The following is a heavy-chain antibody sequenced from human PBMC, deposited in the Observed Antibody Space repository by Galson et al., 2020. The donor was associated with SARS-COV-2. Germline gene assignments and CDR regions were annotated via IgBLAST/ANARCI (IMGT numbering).Heavy chain of an antibody. CDR1: GFAFSSYG. CDR3: AKDRPSYYVRNDYYDAVG. Sequence: TGGSLRLSCAASGFAFSSYGFHWVRQAPGKGLEWVAVISIDGSNKHYVDSVKGRFTISRDNSKNTVYLQMSSLRAEDTAVYYCAKDRPSYYVRNDYYDAVGWGQGTLVTVSS. J-gene: IGHJ4*02. D-gene: IGHD3-3*01. CDR2: ISIDGSNK. V-gene: IGHV3-30*18.